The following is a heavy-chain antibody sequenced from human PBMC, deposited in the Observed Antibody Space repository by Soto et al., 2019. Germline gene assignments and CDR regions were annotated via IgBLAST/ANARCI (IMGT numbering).Heavy chain of an antibody. Sequence: QVQLQESGPGLVKPSQTLSLTCTVSGGSISSGDYYWSWIRQPPGKGLEWIGYIYYSGSTYYTPSLKSRVTISVDTSKHQFSLKLSSVTDADPAVYYCARFTIFGVVIPADEYFQHWGQGTLVTVSS. D-gene: IGHD3-3*01. V-gene: IGHV4-30-4*01. J-gene: IGHJ1*01. CDR3: ARFTIFGVVIPADEYFQH. CDR2: IYYSGST. CDR1: GGSISSGDYY.